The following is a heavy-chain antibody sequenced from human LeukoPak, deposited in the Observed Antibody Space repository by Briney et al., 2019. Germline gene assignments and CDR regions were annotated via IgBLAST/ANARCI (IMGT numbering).Heavy chain of an antibody. Sequence: GGSLRLSCEASGFTFGSHAMYWVRQAPGKGLEWVAGIFGSGGSPHYADFVKGRFTICRDNSRNTVYLQINSLRADDTAVYYCGKTTVGYSSGQKPAWPVDYWGQGTLVTVSS. CDR2: IFGSGGSP. V-gene: IGHV3-23*01. CDR1: GFTFGSHA. CDR3: GKTTVGYSSGQKPAWPVDY. J-gene: IGHJ4*02. D-gene: IGHD5-18*01.